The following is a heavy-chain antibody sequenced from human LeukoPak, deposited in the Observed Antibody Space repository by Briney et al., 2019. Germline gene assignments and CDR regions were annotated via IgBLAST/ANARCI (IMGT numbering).Heavy chain of an antibody. J-gene: IGHJ4*02. V-gene: IGHV4-39*01. CDR2: IHYSGNT. D-gene: IGHD3-3*01. CDR3: ARLGAGPTYYDFWSGSSSFYFDY. CDR1: GGSTSSSNYY. Sequence: PSETLSLTCTVSGGSTSSSNYYWGWIRQPPGKGLEWIGGIHYSGNTYYNPSLKSRVTISVDTSKNQFSLKLSSVTAADTAVYYCARLGAGPTYYDFWSGSSSFYFDYWGQGTLVTVSS.